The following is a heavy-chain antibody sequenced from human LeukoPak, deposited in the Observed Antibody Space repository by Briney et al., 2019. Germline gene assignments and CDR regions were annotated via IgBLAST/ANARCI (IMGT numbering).Heavy chain of an antibody. Sequence: GGSLRLSCAASGFPFSSYWMHWVRQAPGKGLVWVSRIDADGISTTYADSVKGRFTISRDNAKNTLYLQMNSVRAEDTAVYYCARDEVYGEQYYFDYWGQGTLVTVSS. CDR3: ARDEVYGEQYYFDY. CDR1: GFPFSSYW. D-gene: IGHD4/OR15-4a*01. V-gene: IGHV3-74*01. CDR2: IDADGIST. J-gene: IGHJ4*02.